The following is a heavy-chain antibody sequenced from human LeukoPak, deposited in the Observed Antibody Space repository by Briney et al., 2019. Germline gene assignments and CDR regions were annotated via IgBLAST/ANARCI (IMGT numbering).Heavy chain of an antibody. J-gene: IGHJ5*02. V-gene: IGHV4-34*01. CDR1: GGSFSGCY. CDR3: ARECRYSSSWYVSVARPTGWFDP. Sequence: SETLSLTCAVYGGSFSGCYWSWIRQPPGKGLEWIGEINHGGSTNYNPSLKSRVTISVDTSKNQFSLKLSSVTAADTAVYYCARECRYSSSWYVSVARPTGWFDPWGQGTLVTVSS. CDR2: INHGGST. D-gene: IGHD6-13*01.